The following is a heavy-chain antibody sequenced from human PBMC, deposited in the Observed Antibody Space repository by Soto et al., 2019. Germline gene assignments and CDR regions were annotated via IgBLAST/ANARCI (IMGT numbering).Heavy chain of an antibody. Sequence: SETLSLTCAGYGGSFSGYYWTWIRQPPGTGLEWIGEINHSGSTNYNPSLKSRVTISVDTSKNQFSLKLTSVTAAVTAVYYYARDNITGLFHYRGQGPLVPVSS. CDR1: GGSFSGYY. CDR2: INHSGST. J-gene: IGHJ4*02. D-gene: IGHD2-8*02. V-gene: IGHV4-34*01. CDR3: ARDNITGLFHY.